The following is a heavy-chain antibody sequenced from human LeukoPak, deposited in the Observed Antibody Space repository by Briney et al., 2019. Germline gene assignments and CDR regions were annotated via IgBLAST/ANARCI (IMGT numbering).Heavy chain of an antibody. CDR3: ARDPYSGSYGDSYYYYMDV. CDR2: ISGSGGST. V-gene: IGHV3-23*01. CDR1: GFTFSSYA. J-gene: IGHJ6*03. Sequence: GGSLRLSCAASGFTFSSYAMSWVRQAPGKGLEWVSAISGSGGSTYYADSVKGRFTISRDNAKNSLYLQMNSLRAEDTAIYYCARDPYSGSYGDSYYYYMDVWGKGTTVTISS. D-gene: IGHD1-26*01.